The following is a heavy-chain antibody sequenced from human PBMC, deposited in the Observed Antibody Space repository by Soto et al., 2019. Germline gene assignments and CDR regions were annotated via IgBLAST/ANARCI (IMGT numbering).Heavy chain of an antibody. D-gene: IGHD3-22*01. Sequence: GASVKVSCKASGYTFTGYYMHWVRQAPGQGLEWMGWINPNSGGTNYAQKFQGWVTMTRDTSISTAYMELSRLRSDDTAVYYCARGYYRDSSGYYYHWGQGTLVTVSS. V-gene: IGHV1-2*04. J-gene: IGHJ4*02. CDR1: GYTFTGYY. CDR3: ARGYYRDSSGYYYH. CDR2: INPNSGGT.